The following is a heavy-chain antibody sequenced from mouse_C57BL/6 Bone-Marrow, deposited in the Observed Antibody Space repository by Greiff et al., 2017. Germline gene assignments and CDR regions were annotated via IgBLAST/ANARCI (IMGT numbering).Heavy chain of an antibody. J-gene: IGHJ1*03. V-gene: IGHV5-17*01. CDR3: ARRGGSSSYWYFDV. CDR1: GFTFSDYG. D-gene: IGHD1-1*01. CDR2: ISSGSSTI. Sequence: EVQLVESGGGLVKPGGSLKLSCAASGFTFSDYGMHWVRQAPEKGLEWVAYISSGSSTIYYADTVKGRFTISRDNAKHTLCLEMTSLRSEDTAMYYCARRGGSSSYWYFDVWGTGTTVTVSS.